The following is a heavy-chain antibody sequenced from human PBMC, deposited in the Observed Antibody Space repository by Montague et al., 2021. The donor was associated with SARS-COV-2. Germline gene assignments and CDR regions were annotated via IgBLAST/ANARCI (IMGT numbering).Heavy chain of an antibody. CDR3: ARGSRRWRVRPPRYYYFDY. D-gene: IGHD6-19*01. J-gene: IGHJ4*02. Sequence: SETLSLTCTVSGGSISSYYWSWIRQPPGKGLEWIGYIYYSGSTNYNPSXXSRVTISVDTSKNQFSLKLSSVTAADTAVYYCARGSRRWRVRPPRYYYFDYWGQGTLVTVSS. CDR1: GGSISSYY. CDR2: IYYSGST. V-gene: IGHV4-59*12.